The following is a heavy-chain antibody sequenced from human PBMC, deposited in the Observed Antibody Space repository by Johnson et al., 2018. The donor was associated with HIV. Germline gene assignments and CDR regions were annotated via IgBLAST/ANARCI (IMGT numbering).Heavy chain of an antibody. Sequence: VQLVESGGTVIRPGGSLRLSCVASGFTFDDYGMSWVRQAPGKGLEWVSGINWNGGSTGYADSVKGRFTISRDNAKNSLYLQMNSLRAEDTALYYCARASAATKGNAFDIWGQGTMVTVSS. CDR2: INWNGGST. V-gene: IGHV3-20*04. CDR3: ARASAATKGNAFDI. J-gene: IGHJ3*02. D-gene: IGHD1-26*01. CDR1: GFTFDDYG.